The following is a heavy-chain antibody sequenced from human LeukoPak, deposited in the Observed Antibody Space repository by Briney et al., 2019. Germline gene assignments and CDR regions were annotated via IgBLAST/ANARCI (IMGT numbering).Heavy chain of an antibody. J-gene: IGHJ6*02. D-gene: IGHD1-26*01. CDR1: GGSISSYY. V-gene: IGHV4-59*01. CDR2: IYCSGST. Sequence: NPSETLSLTCTVSGGSISSYYWSWIRQPPGKGLEWIGYIYCSGSTNYNPSLKSRVTISVDTSKNQFSLKLSSVTAADTAVYYCARKKEEGAKEYYYYYGMDVWGQGTTVTVSS. CDR3: ARKKEEGAKEYYYYYGMDV.